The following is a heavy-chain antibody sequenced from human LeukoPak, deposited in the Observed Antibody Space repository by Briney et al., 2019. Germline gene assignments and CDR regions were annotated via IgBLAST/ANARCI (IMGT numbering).Heavy chain of an antibody. V-gene: IGHV4-59*01. CDR3: ARCFGSGCPNGVLDY. J-gene: IGHJ4*02. CDR1: GGSIRNYC. D-gene: IGHD6-19*01. CDR2: IYYSGTT. Sequence: SETLSLTCTVSGGSIRNYCWSWIRQPPGKGLEWIGYIYYSGTTNYNPSLKSRVTISIDTSKNQFSLKLSSVTAADTAVYYCARCFGSGCPNGVLDYWGQGTLVTVSS.